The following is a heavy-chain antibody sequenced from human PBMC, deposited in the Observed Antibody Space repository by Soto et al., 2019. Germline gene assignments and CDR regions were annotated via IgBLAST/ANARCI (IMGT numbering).Heavy chain of an antibody. Sequence: PGGSLRLSCAASGFTFSSYSMNWVRQAPGKGLEWVSSISSSGSYIYYADSVKGRFTISRDNAKNSLYLQMNSLRAEDTAVYYCARVGVYDSSGYYHDAFDIWGQGTMVTVSS. D-gene: IGHD3-22*01. V-gene: IGHV3-21*01. CDR3: ARVGVYDSSGYYHDAFDI. CDR2: ISSSGSYI. CDR1: GFTFSSYS. J-gene: IGHJ3*02.